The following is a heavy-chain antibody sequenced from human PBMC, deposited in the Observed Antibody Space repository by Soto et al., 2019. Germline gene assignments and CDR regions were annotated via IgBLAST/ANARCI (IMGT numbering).Heavy chain of an antibody. CDR2: IKPDGSGE. D-gene: IGHD2-21*02. Sequence: EVQLVESGGGLVQPGGSLRLSCAASGITLSRDWMTWVRQAPGKGLEWVASIKPDGSGEYYLDSVKGRFTISRDNTKNSLYHQAISRMAEDTAMYFCAKLLNGVTALDYWGQGTLVTVSS. CDR3: AKLLNGVTALDY. J-gene: IGHJ4*02. V-gene: IGHV3-7*01. CDR1: GITLSRDW.